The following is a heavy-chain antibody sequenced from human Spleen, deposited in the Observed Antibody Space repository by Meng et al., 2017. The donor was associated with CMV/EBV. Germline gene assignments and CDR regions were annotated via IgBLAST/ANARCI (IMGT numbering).Heavy chain of an antibody. V-gene: IGHV3-66*02. D-gene: IGHD2-21*02. CDR1: GFTVSSNY. Sequence: GGSLRLSCAASGFTVSSNYMSWVRQAPGKGLEWVSLIYSGGSGPTYYADSVKGRFTISRDNSKNTLYLQMNSLRAEDTAVYYCARDPVTAIEKNAFDIWGQGTMVTVSS. J-gene: IGHJ3*02. CDR3: ARDPVTAIEKNAFDI. CDR2: IYSGGSGPT.